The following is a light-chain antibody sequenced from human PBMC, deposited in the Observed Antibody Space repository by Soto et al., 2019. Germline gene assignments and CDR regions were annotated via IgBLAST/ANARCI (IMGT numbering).Light chain of an antibody. CDR2: LEGSGSY. J-gene: IGLJ1*01. CDR3: ETWDSNTRV. V-gene: IGLV4-60*02. CDR1: SGHSSYI. Sequence: QPVLTQSSSASASLGSSVKLTCTLSSGHSSYIIAWHQQQPGKAPRYLMKLEGSGSYNKGSGVPDRFSGSSSGADRYLTITNLHFEDEADYYCETWDSNTRVFGTGTKVTVL.